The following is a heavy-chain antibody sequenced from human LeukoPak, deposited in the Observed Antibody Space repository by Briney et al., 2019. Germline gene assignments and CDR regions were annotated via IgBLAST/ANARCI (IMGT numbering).Heavy chain of an antibody. J-gene: IGHJ4*02. V-gene: IGHV3-23*01. D-gene: IGHD4-17*01. CDR3: AKGLGYYGDYVGYFDY. Sequence: GGSLRLSCAASGFTFSSFALSWVRQAPGKGLEWVSAISGSGGSTYYADSVKGRFTTSRDNSKNTLYLQMNSLRAEDTAVYYCAKGLGYYGDYVGYFDYWGQGTLVTVSS. CDR2: ISGSGGST. CDR1: GFTFSSFA.